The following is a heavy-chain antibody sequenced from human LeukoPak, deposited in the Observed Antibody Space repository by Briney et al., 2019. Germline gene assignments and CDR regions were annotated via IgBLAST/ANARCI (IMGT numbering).Heavy chain of an antibody. D-gene: IGHD4-17*01. J-gene: IGHJ4*02. Sequence: SETLSLTCTVSGGSVSSGYFHWSWIRQAPGKGLEWIGHDGHTNYNPSLRSRVTISIDTSSNQFSLRLNSVTAADTGVYFCARAHGDYYDYFDYWGQGTLVTVSS. CDR2: DGHT. CDR1: GGSVSSGYFH. CDR3: ARAHGDYYDYFDY. V-gene: IGHV4-61*01.